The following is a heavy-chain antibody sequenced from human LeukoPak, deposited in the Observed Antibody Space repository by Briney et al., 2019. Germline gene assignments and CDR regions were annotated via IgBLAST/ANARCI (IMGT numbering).Heavy chain of an antibody. V-gene: IGHV3-30*18. Sequence: GGSLRLSCAASGFTFSNYGMHWVRQAPGKGLEWVAVISYDGSNKYYADSVKGRFTISRDNSKNTVYLQMSSLRDDDTAVYYCAKDGSSGSLDYWGQGTLVTVTS. J-gene: IGHJ4*02. D-gene: IGHD3-10*01. CDR2: ISYDGSNK. CDR1: GFTFSNYG. CDR3: AKDGSSGSLDY.